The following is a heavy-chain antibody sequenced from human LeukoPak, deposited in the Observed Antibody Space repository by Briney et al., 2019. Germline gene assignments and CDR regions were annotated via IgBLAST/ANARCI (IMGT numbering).Heavy chain of an antibody. V-gene: IGHV4-34*01. J-gene: IGHJ6*03. D-gene: IGHD2-2*01. CDR3: ARGTKDLVGITWYYYMDV. Sequence: SETLSLTCAASGGSFSGYYWTWIRQSPGKGLEWIGEISSGGNTNENPSPSLKSRVTISVDRSKNQFSLNLSSVTAADTAVYYCARGTKDLVGITWYYYMDVWGKGTTVTVSS. CDR2: ISSGGNT. CDR1: GGSFSGYY.